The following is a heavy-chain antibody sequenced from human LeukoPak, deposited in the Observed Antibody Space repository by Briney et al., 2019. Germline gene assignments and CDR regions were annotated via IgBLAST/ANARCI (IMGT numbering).Heavy chain of an antibody. CDR2: ISSSGSTI. Sequence: GGSLTLSCAASGFTFSSYGMHWVRQAPGKGLEWVSYISSSGSTIYYADSVKGRFTISRDNAKNSLYLQMNSLRAEDTAVYYCATYGDYWLDYWGQGTLVTVSS. CDR1: GFTFSSYG. CDR3: ATYGDYWLDY. V-gene: IGHV3-48*04. D-gene: IGHD4-17*01. J-gene: IGHJ4*02.